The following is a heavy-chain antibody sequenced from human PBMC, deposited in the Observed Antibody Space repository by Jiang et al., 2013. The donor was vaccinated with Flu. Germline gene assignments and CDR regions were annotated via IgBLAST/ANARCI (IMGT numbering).Heavy chain of an antibody. Sequence: QTLSLTCAISGDSASSNSAAWNWIRQSPSRGLEWLGRTYYRSKWYNDYAVSVKSRITINPDTSKNQFSLQLNSVTPEDTAVYYCARDRREGAGIPYYYGMDVWGQGTTVTVSS. V-gene: IGHV6-1*01. D-gene: IGHD6-19*01. CDR3: ARDRREGAGIPYYYGMDV. CDR1: GDSASSNSAA. J-gene: IGHJ6*02. CDR2: TYYRSKWYN.